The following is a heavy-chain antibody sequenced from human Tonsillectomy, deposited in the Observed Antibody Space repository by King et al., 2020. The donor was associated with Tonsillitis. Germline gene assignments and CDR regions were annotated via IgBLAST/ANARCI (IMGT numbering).Heavy chain of an antibody. CDR1: GFTFSTYA. CDR3: AKFIRDCSGGSCYCWLFDH. V-gene: IGHV3-23*04. CDR2: ISGAGAGT. J-gene: IGHJ4*02. Sequence: VQLVESGGGLVQPGGSLRLSCAASGFTFSTYAMTWVRQAPGKGLEWVSLISGAGAGTYYADSVKGRFTISRDNSKNTVYLQMNSLRAEDTAVYYCAKFIRDCSGGSCYCWLFDHWGQGTLVTVSS. D-gene: IGHD2-15*01.